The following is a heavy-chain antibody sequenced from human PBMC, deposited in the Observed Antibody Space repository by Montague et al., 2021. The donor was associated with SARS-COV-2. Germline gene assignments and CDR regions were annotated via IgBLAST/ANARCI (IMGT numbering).Heavy chain of an antibody. CDR1: NASITTSNW. CDR2: IHHSGIL. CDR3: ARRIRITVFRGVPLTTHSLES. J-gene: IGHJ4*02. D-gene: IGHD3-10*01. Sequence: SETLSLTCTVSNASITTSNWWTWVRQAPGKGLEWVGEIHHSGILNYNPSLKSRVTISVDTSKNHFSLNLNSVTAADTALYFCARRIRITVFRGVPLTTHSLESWGQGIMVTVSS. V-gene: IGHV4/OR15-8*01.